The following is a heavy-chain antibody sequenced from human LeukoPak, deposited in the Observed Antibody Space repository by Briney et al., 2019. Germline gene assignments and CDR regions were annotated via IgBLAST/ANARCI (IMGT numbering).Heavy chain of an antibody. V-gene: IGHV1-18*01. D-gene: IGHD5-18*01. CDR1: GYTFTSYG. CDR3: ARGRADTAMVTEFDY. Sequence: GASVKVSCKASGYTFTSYGISWVRQAPGQGLEWMGWISAYNGNTNYAQKLQGRVTMTTDTSTSTAYMELRSLRSEDTAVYYCARGRADTAMVTEFDYWGQGTLVTVSS. J-gene: IGHJ4*02. CDR2: ISAYNGNT.